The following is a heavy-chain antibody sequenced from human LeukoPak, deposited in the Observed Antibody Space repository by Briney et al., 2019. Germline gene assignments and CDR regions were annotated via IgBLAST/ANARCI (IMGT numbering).Heavy chain of an antibody. CDR2: IDHSGSY. CDR1: GDSIKRGYY. D-gene: IGHD3-22*01. Sequence: PSETLSLTCAVSGDSIKRGYYWAWIRQPPGKGLEWIGSIDHSGSYYSTPSLKSRLTISLHSSKKHFSMELNSVTAADTAVYYCARGVSDSGGYRYYGGFYYFDFWGQGTLVTVSS. CDR3: ARGVSDSGGYRYYGGFYYFDF. J-gene: IGHJ4*02. V-gene: IGHV4-38-2*01.